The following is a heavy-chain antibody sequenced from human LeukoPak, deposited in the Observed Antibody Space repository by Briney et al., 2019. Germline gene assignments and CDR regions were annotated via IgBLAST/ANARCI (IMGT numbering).Heavy chain of an antibody. D-gene: IGHD2-21*01. CDR3: AREFCGGARCPGGLYYDL. CDR2: IGVAGDT. V-gene: IGHV3-13*04. Sequence: GRSLRLSCAASGFTVSSYDFHWVRHVPGKGLEWVSAIGVAGDTYYADSVKGRFTISRENADNSLYLQMHSLRAGDTALYYCAREFCGGARCPGGLYYDLWGRGTLVTVSS. CDR1: GFTVSSYD. J-gene: IGHJ2*01.